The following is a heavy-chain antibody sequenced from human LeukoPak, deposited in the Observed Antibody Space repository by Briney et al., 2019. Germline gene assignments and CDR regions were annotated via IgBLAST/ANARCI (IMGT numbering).Heavy chain of an antibody. D-gene: IGHD1-26*01. CDR1: GFTFDDYA. CDR2: ISWNSGSI. V-gene: IGHV3-9*03. J-gene: IGHJ1*01. CDR3: VKAGGASVNTSSFQY. Sequence: GRSVRLSCAASGFTFDDYAMHWVRQVPGKGLEWVSDISWNSGSIGYADSVKGRFTISRDNAKNSLHLQMDSLRPEDMALYYCVKAGGASVNTSSFQYWGQGTLVTVSS.